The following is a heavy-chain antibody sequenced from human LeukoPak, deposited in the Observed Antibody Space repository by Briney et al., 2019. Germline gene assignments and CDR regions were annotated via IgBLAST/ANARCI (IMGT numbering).Heavy chain of an antibody. V-gene: IGHV4-59*01. D-gene: IGHD1-1*01. CDR2: IYYSGST. J-gene: IGHJ6*03. Sequence: SETLSLTCTVSGGSISSNYWSWIRQPPGKGLEWIGYIYYSGSTNYNPSLKSRVTISVDTSKNQFSLKLNSVTAADTAVYYCARAVQLERPPPLIGYYYMDVWGKGTTVTVSS. CDR1: GGSISSNY. CDR3: ARAVQLERPPPLIGYYYMDV.